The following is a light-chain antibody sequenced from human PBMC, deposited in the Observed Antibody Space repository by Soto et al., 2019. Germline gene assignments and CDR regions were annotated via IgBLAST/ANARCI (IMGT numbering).Light chain of an antibody. Sequence: QSVLTQSPSASASLGASVKLTCTLSSGHGNYVIAWHQQQPEKGPRYLMKVKSDGSHNKGDEIPDRFSGSSSGAERYLAISSLQSEDEADYYCQTWDIGIVVFGGGTKRTVL. J-gene: IGLJ2*01. CDR3: QTWDIGIVV. CDR2: VKSDGSH. CDR1: SGHGNYV. V-gene: IGLV4-69*01.